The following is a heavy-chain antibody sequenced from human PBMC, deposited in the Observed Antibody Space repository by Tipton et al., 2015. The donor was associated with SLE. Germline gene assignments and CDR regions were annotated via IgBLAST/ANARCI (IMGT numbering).Heavy chain of an antibody. J-gene: IGHJ3*02. D-gene: IGHD1-26*01. Sequence: TLSLTCTVSGGSISSYYWSWIRQPPGKGLERLGYIYYSGSTNHNPSLKSRVTISVDTYKNQFSLKLSCVTAADTAVYYCASQDGTFDIWGQGTMVPVSS. CDR1: GGSISSYY. CDR2: IYYSGST. CDR3: ASQDGTFDI. V-gene: IGHV4-59*08.